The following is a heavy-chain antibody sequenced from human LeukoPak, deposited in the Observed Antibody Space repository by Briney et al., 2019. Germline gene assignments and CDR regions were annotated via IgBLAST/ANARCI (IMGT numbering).Heavy chain of an antibody. V-gene: IGHV3-48*01. CDR1: GFTFSTYS. Sequence: GGSLRLSCAASGFTFSTYSMNWVRQAPGKGLEWLSCISSSGNTIYYADSVKGRFTVSRDNAKNSLYLQMNSLRAEDTAVYYCAKGDNSGYLDYWGQGTLVTVSS. CDR3: AKGDNSGYLDY. CDR2: ISSSGNTI. D-gene: IGHD3-22*01. J-gene: IGHJ4*02.